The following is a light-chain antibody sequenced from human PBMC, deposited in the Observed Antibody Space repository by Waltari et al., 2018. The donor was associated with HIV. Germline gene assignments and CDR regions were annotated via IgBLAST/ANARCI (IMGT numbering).Light chain of an antibody. J-gene: IGKJ2*01. CDR2: WAS. CDR3: QQYYNTPYT. CDR1: QSVLYRSNNMNY. V-gene: IGKV4-1*01. Sequence: DFVMSQSPDSLAVSLGERATINCKSSQSVLYRSNNMNYLSWYQQNAGQPPKLLIYWASTRASGVPDRIRGSGSGTDFTLTINSLQAEDVAVYYCQQYYNTPYTFGQGTKLEIK.